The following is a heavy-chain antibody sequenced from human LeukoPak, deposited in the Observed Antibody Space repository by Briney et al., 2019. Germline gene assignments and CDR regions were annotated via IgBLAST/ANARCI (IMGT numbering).Heavy chain of an antibody. J-gene: IGHJ6*03. CDR2: IYYSGST. Sequence: SETLSLTCTVSGGSISSSSYYWGWIRQPPGKGLEWIGSIYYSGSTNYNPSLKSRVTISVDTSKNQFSLKLSSVAAADTAVYYCARGSGSSWYFDYYYYMDVWGKGTTVTVSS. CDR3: ARGSGSSWYFDYYYYMDV. D-gene: IGHD6-13*01. V-gene: IGHV4-39*07. CDR1: GGSISSSSYY.